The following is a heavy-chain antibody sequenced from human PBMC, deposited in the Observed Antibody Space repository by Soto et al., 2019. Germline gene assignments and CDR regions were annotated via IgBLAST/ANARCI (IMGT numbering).Heavy chain of an antibody. J-gene: IGHJ3*02. CDR1: GGSISSGGYY. Sequence: SETLSLTCTVSGGSISSGGYYWSWIRQHPGKGLEWIGYIYYSGSTYYNPSLKSRVTISVDTSKNQFSLKLSSVTAVDTAVYYCARDLGRGGEVPNPYAFDIWGQGTMVTVSS. V-gene: IGHV4-31*03. CDR2: IYYSGST. CDR3: ARDLGRGGEVPNPYAFDI. D-gene: IGHD2-2*01.